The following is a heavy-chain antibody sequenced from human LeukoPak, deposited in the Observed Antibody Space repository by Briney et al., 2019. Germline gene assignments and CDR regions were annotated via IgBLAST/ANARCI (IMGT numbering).Heavy chain of an antibody. CDR3: ARPAAAGTMTGFDY. Sequence: KPGASLKISCQGSGSIFTSYWIGWVRQLPGKGLEWMGIIYPGDSDTRYSPSFQGQVTISADKSITTAYLQWSSLKASDTARYYCARPAAAGTMTGFDYWGQGTLVTVSS. J-gene: IGHJ4*02. CDR2: IYPGDSDT. D-gene: IGHD6-13*01. V-gene: IGHV5-51*01. CDR1: GSIFTSYW.